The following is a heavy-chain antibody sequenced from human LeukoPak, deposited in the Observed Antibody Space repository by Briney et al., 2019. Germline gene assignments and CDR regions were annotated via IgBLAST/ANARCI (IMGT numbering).Heavy chain of an antibody. J-gene: IGHJ5*02. CDR1: GYTFTSYG. V-gene: IGHV1-18*01. CDR2: ISAYNGNT. CDR3: ARVGGIVVVPAAMGDYNWFDP. Sequence: ASVKVSCKASGYTFTSYGISWVRQAPGQGLEWMGWISAYNGNTNYAQKLQGRVTMTTDTSTSTAYMELRSLRSDDTAVYYCARVGGIVVVPAAMGDYNWFDPWGQGTLVTVSS. D-gene: IGHD2-2*01.